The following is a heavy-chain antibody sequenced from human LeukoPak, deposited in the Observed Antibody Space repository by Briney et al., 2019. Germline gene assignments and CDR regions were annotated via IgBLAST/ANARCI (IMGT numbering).Heavy chain of an antibody. CDR1: AYSISSGFY. CDR3: ARALLITNNWNYYYYMDV. CDR2: IYHSGST. V-gene: IGHV4-38-2*02. J-gene: IGHJ6*03. D-gene: IGHD1-1*01. Sequence: SETLSLTCTVSAYSISSGFYWGWIRQPPGKGLEWIGSIYHSGSTYYNPSLKSRVTISVDTSKNQFSLKLSSVTAADTAVYYCARALLITNNWNYYYYMDVWGKGTTVTVSS.